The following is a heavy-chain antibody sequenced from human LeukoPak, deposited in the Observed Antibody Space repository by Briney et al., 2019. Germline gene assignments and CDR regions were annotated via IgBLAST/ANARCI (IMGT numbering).Heavy chain of an antibody. CDR2: INPSGGRT. J-gene: IGHJ6*03. D-gene: IGHD2-2*02. CDR3: ARVAAEVVGVPGAIGFGWLRRDYYYMDV. V-gene: IGHV1-46*01. CDR1: GYTFTSYY. Sequence: EASVKVSCKASGYTFTSYYMHWVRQAPGQGLEWMGIINPSGGRTNYAQKFQGRVTMTRDMSTSTVYMELSSLRSEDTAAYYCARVAAEVVGVPGAIGFGWLRRDYYYMDVWGKGTTVTVSS.